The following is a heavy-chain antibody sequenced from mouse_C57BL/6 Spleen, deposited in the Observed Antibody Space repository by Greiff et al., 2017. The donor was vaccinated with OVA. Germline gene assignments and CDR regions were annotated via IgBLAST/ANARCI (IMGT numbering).Heavy chain of an antibody. V-gene: IGHV10-1*01. D-gene: IGHD4-1*01. Sequence: DVHLVESGGGLVQPKGSLKLSCAASGFSFNTYAMNWVRQAPGKGLEWVARIRSKSNNYATYYADSVKDRFTISRDDSESMLYLQMNNLKTEDTAMYYCVRQEDSNWAFAYWGQGTLVTVSA. CDR2: IRSKSNNYAT. J-gene: IGHJ3*01. CDR1: GFSFNTYA. CDR3: VRQEDSNWAFAY.